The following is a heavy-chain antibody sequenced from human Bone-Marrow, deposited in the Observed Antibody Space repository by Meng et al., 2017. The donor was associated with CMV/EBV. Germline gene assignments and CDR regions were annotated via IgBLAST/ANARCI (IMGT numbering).Heavy chain of an antibody. V-gene: IGHV1-2*02. Sequence: ASVKVSCKASGYTFTGYYMHWVRQAPGQGLEWMGWINPNSGGTNYAQKFQGRVTMTRDTSISTAYMELSRLRSDDTAVYYCARGYSSSWYYYGMDVWGQGTTVTVSS. D-gene: IGHD6-13*01. CDR3: ARGYSSSWYYYGMDV. J-gene: IGHJ6*02. CDR2: INPNSGGT. CDR1: GYTFTGYY.